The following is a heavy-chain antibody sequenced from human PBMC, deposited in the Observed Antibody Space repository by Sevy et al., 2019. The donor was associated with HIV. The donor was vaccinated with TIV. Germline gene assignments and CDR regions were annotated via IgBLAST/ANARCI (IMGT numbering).Heavy chain of an antibody. J-gene: IGHJ4*02. CDR2: INPNTADWRRWISPHT. D-gene: IGHD6-13*01. CDR1: GYTFADYY. Sequence: ASVKVSCKASGYTFADYYIHWVRQAPGQGLEWMGYINPNTADWRRWISPHTNYAQKFQGWVTMTRDTSITTAYMELSSLTSDETAVYYCVSGMAAAGPNFDYWGQGTLVTVSS. CDR3: VSGMAAAGPNFDY. V-gene: IGHV1-2*04.